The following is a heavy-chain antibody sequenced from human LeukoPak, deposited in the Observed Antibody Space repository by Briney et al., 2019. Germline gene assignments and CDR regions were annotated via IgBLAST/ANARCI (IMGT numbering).Heavy chain of an antibody. CDR2: IFPSDSDT. CDR1: GYSFTTYW. V-gene: IGHV5-51*01. CDR3: TRGRPIDY. Sequence: GESLKICCKGSGYSFTTYWIGWVRQMPGKGLEWMGIIFPSDSDTRHSPSFQGQVTISADKSISTAYLQWSSLKASDTAIYYCTRGRPIDYWGQGTLVTVSS. J-gene: IGHJ4*02.